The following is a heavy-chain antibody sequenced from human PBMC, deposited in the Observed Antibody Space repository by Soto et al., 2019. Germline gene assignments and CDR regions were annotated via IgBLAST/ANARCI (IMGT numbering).Heavy chain of an antibody. CDR3: ARDRNPDSGSYYSSFDY. J-gene: IGHJ4*02. D-gene: IGHD1-26*01. Sequence: PSETLSLPYPVSGCAISSYYWSWIRQPPGKGLEWIGYFSYSGSTNYNPSLKSRVTISVDTSKNQFSLRLSSVTAADTAMYYCARDRNPDSGSYYSSFDYWGQGTLVTVSS. V-gene: IGHV4-59*01. CDR2: FSYSGST. CDR1: GCAISSYY.